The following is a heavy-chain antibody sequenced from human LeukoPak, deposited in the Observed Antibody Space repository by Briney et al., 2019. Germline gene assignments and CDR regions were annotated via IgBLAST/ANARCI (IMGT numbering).Heavy chain of an antibody. CDR3: ARCIYGDYVGVVDWFDP. CDR2: IYYSGCT. CDR1: GGSISSYY. J-gene: IGHJ5*02. D-gene: IGHD4-17*01. Sequence: SETLSLTCTVSGGSISSYYWSWIRQPPGKGLEWIGYIYYSGCTNYNPSLKSRVTISVDTSKNQFSLKLSSVTAADTAVYYCARCIYGDYVGVVDWFDPWGQGTLVTVSS. V-gene: IGHV4-59*01.